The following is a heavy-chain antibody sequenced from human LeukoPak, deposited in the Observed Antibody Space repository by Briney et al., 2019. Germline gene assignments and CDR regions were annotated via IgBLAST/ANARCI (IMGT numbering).Heavy chain of an antibody. D-gene: IGHD6-19*01. CDR2: IYYSGST. Sequence: PSETLSLICTVSGGSISSSSCYWGWIRQPPGKGLEWIGSIYYSGSTYYNPSLKSRVTISVDTSKNQFSLKLSSVTAADTAVYYCARDSGWYYFGYWGQGTLVTVSS. CDR3: ARDSGWYYFGY. V-gene: IGHV4-39*07. CDR1: GGSISSSSCY. J-gene: IGHJ4*02.